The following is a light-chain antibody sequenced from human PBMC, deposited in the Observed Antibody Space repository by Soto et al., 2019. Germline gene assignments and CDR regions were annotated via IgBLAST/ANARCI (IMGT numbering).Light chain of an antibody. CDR3: QQRNMWPPIT. V-gene: IGKV3-11*01. CDR2: AAS. Sequence: EIVLTQSPATLSLSPGERATLSCRASQSVDNYLAWYQQKPGQAPRLLIYAASNRATGIPGRFSGSGSGTDFTLTISSLEPEDFAVYYCQQRNMWPPITFGQGTRLEIK. J-gene: IGKJ5*01. CDR1: QSVDNY.